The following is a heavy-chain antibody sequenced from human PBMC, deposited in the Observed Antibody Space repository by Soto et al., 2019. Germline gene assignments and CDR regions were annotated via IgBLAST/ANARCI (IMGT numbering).Heavy chain of an antibody. D-gene: IGHD3-16*01. CDR3: ARAQWGTGVMDY. J-gene: IGHJ4*02. V-gene: IGHV4-59*01. CDR1: GGSISSYY. Sequence: SATLSLTCTVSGGSISSYYWSWIRQPPGKGLEWIGYIYYSGSTNYNPSLKSRVTISVDTSKNQFSLKLSSVTAADTAVYYCARAQWGTGVMDYWGQGTLVTVSS. CDR2: IYYSGST.